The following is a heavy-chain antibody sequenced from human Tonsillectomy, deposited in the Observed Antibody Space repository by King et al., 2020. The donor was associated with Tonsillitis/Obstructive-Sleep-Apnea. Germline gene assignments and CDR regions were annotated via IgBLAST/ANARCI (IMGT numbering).Heavy chain of an antibody. Sequence: DVQLVESGGGLVQPGRSLRLSCAASGFTFDDYAMHWVRQAPGKGLEWVSGINWNSGTMGYADSVKGRFTISRDNAKNSLYLQMNSLRAEDSALYYCAKGGFLEWLLDYWAQGTLVTVSS. D-gene: IGHD3-3*01. CDR2: INWNSGTM. J-gene: IGHJ4*02. CDR3: AKGGFLEWLLDY. CDR1: GFTFDDYA. V-gene: IGHV3-9*01.